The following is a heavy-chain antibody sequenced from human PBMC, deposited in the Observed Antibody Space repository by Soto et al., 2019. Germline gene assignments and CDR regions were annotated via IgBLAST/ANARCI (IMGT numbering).Heavy chain of an antibody. CDR1: GFTFSTYS. D-gene: IGHD6-6*01. V-gene: IGHV3-21*01. CDR3: ARNESSTIYGVDV. J-gene: IGHJ6*02. CDR2: ISSSSFSI. Sequence: EVQLVESGGGLVKPGGSLRLSCAASGFTFSTYSMNWVRQAPGKGLEWVSSISSSSFSINYADSVKGRFSISRDNAQNSLHLQMNNLRAEDTAVYYCARNESSTIYGVDVWGQGTTVTVSS.